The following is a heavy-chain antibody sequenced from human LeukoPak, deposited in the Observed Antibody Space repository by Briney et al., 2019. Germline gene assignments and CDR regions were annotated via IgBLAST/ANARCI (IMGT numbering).Heavy chain of an antibody. D-gene: IGHD6-19*01. J-gene: IGHJ6*03. V-gene: IGHV1-2*02. CDR1: GYTFTGYY. CDR2: INPNSGGT. Sequence: GASVKVSCKASGYTFTGYYIHWVRQAPGQGPEYMGWINPNSGGTNYAQKFQGRVTMTRDTSISTAYMELSRLRSDGTAVYYCARDLYQWLPSTRPRDYYYYMDVWGEGTAVTVSS. CDR3: ARDLYQWLPSTRPRDYYYYMDV.